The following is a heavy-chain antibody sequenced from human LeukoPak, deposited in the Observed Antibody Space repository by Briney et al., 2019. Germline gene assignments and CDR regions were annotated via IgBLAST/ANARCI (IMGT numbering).Heavy chain of an antibody. Sequence: GGSLRLSCAASGFTFSSYSMNWVRQAPGKGLEWVSSISSSSSYIYYADSVKGRFTTSRDNAKNSLYLQMNSLRAEDTAVYYCARGRTGGGSGSLEFDYWGQGTLVTVSS. V-gene: IGHV3-21*01. D-gene: IGHD3-10*01. CDR2: ISSSSSYI. CDR3: ARGRTGGGSGSLEFDY. CDR1: GFTFSSYS. J-gene: IGHJ4*02.